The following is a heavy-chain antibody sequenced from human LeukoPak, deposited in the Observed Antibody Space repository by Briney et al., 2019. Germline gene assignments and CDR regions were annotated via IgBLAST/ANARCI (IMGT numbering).Heavy chain of an antibody. CDR1: GGSFSGYY. CDR2: INHSGST. Sequence: PSETLSLTCAVYGGSFSGYYWSWIRQPPGKGLEWIGEINHSGSTNYNPSLKSRVTISVDTSKNQFSLKLSSVTAADTAVYYCASGVVGATTPSNFDYWGQGTLVTVSS. D-gene: IGHD1-26*01. J-gene: IGHJ4*02. V-gene: IGHV4-34*01. CDR3: ASGVVGATTPSNFDY.